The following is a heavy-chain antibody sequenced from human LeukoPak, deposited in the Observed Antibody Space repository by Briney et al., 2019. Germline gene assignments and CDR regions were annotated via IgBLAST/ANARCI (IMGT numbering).Heavy chain of an antibody. CDR3: AKIGYYYDSSGYYDY. D-gene: IGHD3-22*01. J-gene: IGHJ4*02. V-gene: IGHV3-23*01. Sequence: GSLRLSCAASGFTFSSYAMSWVRQAPGKGLEWVSAISGSGGSTYYADSVKGRFTISRDNSKNTLYLQMNSLRAEDTAVYYCAKIGYYYDSSGYYDYWGQGTLVTVSS. CDR2: ISGSGGST. CDR1: GFTFSSYA.